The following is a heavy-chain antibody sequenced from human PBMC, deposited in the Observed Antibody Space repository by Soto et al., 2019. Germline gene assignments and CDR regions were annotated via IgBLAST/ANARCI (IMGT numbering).Heavy chain of an antibody. J-gene: IGHJ3*02. CDR3: ARERHLNSPSDGFDI. V-gene: IGHV1-2*02. Sequence: QVHLVQSGAEVKKPGASVKVSCMASGYNFIAQNIHWVRQAPGLGLELMGKMNPNRGGSDYAQEFPGRVTVTRDTSISTVYMDLTSLKSDDTAVYYGARERHLNSPSDGFDIWGQGTMVIVSS. D-gene: IGHD1-7*01. CDR2: MNPNRGGS. CDR1: GYNFIAQN.